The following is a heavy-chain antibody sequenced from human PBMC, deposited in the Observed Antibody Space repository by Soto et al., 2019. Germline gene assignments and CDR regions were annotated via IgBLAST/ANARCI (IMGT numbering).Heavy chain of an antibody. J-gene: IGHJ6*02. CDR2: MNNDGSIT. D-gene: IGHD3-3*01. V-gene: IGHV3-74*01. Sequence: PGGSLRLSCAASGFTFSSHWMHWVRHAPGKGLVWVSRMNNDGSITNYADSVKGRFTISRDNAKNTLYLQMNSLRDEDTAAYYCARGLRFPPYYYGMDVWGQGTTVTVSS. CDR3: ARGLRFPPYYYGMDV. CDR1: GFTFSSHW.